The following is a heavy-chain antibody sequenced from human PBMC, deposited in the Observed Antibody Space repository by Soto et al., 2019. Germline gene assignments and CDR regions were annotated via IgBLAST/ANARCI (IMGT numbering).Heavy chain of an antibody. D-gene: IGHD1-26*01. V-gene: IGHV3-30-3*01. CDR2: ISYDGSNK. Sequence: QVQLVESGGGVVQPGRSLRLSCAASGFTFSSYAMHWVRQAPDKGLEWVAVISYDGSNKYYADSVKGRFTISRDNSKNTLYLQMNSLRAEDTAVYYWARAYSGSYLNWFDPWGQGTLVTVSS. CDR3: ARAYSGSYLNWFDP. J-gene: IGHJ5*02. CDR1: GFTFSSYA.